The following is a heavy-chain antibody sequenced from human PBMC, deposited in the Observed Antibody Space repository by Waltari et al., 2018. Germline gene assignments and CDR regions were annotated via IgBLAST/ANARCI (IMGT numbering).Heavy chain of an antibody. V-gene: IGHV4-38-2*02. CDR2: IYHSGRT. D-gene: IGHD3-22*01. J-gene: IGHJ3*02. CDR1: GYSISSGYY. Sequence: QVQLQESGPGLVKPSETLSLTCAVSGYSISSGYYWGWIRQPPGKGLEWIGSIYHSGRTYYNPSLKSRVTISVDTSKNQFSLKLSSVTAADTAVYYCARDGEYYYDSSGYYHGAFDIWGQGTMVTVSS. CDR3: ARDGEYYYDSSGYYHGAFDI.